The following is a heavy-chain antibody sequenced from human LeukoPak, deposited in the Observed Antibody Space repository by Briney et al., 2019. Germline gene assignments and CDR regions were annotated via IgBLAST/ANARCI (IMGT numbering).Heavy chain of an antibody. CDR3: ARHRALADIVLVPTAMRRYGMDV. CDR2: IYYSGST. J-gene: IGHJ6*02. Sequence: SETLSLTCTVSGGSISSDHWSWTRQPPGKGLEWIGYIYYSGSTNYNPSLKSRVTISVDTSKNQFSRKLSSVTAADTAVYYCARHRALADIVLVPTAMRRYGMDVWGQGTTVTVSS. V-gene: IGHV4-59*08. D-gene: IGHD2-2*01. CDR1: GGSISSDH.